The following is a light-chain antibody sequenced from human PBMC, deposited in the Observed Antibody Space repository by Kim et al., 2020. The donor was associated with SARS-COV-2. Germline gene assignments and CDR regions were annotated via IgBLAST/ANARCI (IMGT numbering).Light chain of an antibody. CDR3: QAWDSSTHVV. J-gene: IGLJ2*01. CDR1: KLGDKY. V-gene: IGLV3-1*01. CDR2: QDS. Sequence: SYELTQPPSVSLSPGQTASITCSGDKLGDKYACWYQQKPGQSPVLVIYQDSKRLSGIPERFSGSNSGNTATLTISGTQAMDEADYYCQAWDSSTHVVFGGGTQLTVL.